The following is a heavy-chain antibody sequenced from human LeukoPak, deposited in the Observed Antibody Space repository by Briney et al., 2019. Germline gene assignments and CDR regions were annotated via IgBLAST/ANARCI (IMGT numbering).Heavy chain of an antibody. Sequence: GGSLRLSCAASGFTFSSYAMSWDRQAPGKGLEWVSAISGSGDSTYYADSVKGRFTISRDNSKNTLYLQMNSLRAEDTAVYYCAKGLTVHNWFDPWGQGTLVTVSS. J-gene: IGHJ5*02. CDR2: ISGSGDST. CDR3: AKGLTVHNWFDP. V-gene: IGHV3-23*01. D-gene: IGHD3-10*01. CDR1: GFTFSSYA.